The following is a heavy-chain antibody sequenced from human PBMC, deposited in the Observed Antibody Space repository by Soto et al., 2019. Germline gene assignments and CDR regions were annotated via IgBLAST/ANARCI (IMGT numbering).Heavy chain of an antibody. CDR3: ARLTPHKVIAARLEYFDY. CDR2: IYPGDSDT. J-gene: IGHJ4*02. D-gene: IGHD6-6*01. Sequence: GESLKISCKGSGYSFTSYWIGWVRQMPGKGLEWMGIIYPGDSDTRYSPSFQGQVTISADKSISTAYLQWSSLKASDTAMYFCARLTPHKVIAARLEYFDYWGQGTRVTVYS. V-gene: IGHV5-51*01. CDR1: GYSFTSYW.